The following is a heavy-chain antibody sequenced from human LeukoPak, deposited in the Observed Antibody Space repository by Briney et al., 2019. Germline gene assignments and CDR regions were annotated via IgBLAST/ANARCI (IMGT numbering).Heavy chain of an antibody. J-gene: IGHJ4*02. V-gene: IGHV3-23*01. CDR2: ISGSGDNT. CDR1: GFLLNIYA. D-gene: IGHD3-16*02. CDR3: ASFPRGNLGLIILDY. Sequence: GGSLRLSCAASGFLLNIYAMTWARQAPGKGLECVSDISGSGDNTNYADSVKGRFTISRDNSKNTLYLQVNRLRAEDTAVYYCASFPRGNLGLIILDYWGQGTLVTVSS.